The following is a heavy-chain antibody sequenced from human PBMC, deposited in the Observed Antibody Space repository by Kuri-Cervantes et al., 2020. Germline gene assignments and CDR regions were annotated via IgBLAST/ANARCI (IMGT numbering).Heavy chain of an antibody. J-gene: IGHJ4*02. CDR2: IYPGDSDT. V-gene: IGHV5-51*01. Sequence: ETLSLTCKGSGYSFTSYWIGWVRQMPGKGLEWMGIIYPGDSDTRYSPSFQGQVTISADKSISTAYLQWSSLKASDTAMYYCARQGGYNNFDYWGQGTLVTVSS. CDR1: GYSFTSYW. CDR3: ARQGGYNNFDY. D-gene: IGHD5-24*01.